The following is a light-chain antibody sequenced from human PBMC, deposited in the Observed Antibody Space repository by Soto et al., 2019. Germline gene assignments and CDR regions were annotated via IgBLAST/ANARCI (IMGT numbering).Light chain of an antibody. V-gene: IGLV1-36*01. Sequence: QSVLTQPPSVSAAPRQRVSISCSGSTSNIGFNAVNWYQQLPGKAPKLLIFYDDRLPSGVSDRFSGSKSGTSASLAISGLQSEDEADYYCATWDDSLNGVVFGGGTKLTVL. CDR3: ATWDDSLNGVV. CDR2: YDD. J-gene: IGLJ2*01. CDR1: TSNIGFNA.